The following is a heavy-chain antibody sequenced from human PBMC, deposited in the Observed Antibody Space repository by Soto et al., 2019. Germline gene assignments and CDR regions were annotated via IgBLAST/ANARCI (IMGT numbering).Heavy chain of an antibody. V-gene: IGHV3-48*03. Sequence: GGSLRLSCEVSGFTFSSYEMYWVRQAPGKGLEWVAYISSSGETVYYAGSVQGRFTISRDNAKNSLYLQMSSLGADDTAVYYCAREGFYAMDVWGQGTTGTVSS. CDR3: AREGFYAMDV. J-gene: IGHJ6*02. CDR2: ISSSGETV. CDR1: GFTFSSYE. D-gene: IGHD2-2*01.